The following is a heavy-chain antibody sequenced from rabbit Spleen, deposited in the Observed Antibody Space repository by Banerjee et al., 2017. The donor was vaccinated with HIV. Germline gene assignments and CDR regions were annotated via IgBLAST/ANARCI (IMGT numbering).Heavy chain of an antibody. CDR2: IHRDTSGA. J-gene: IGHJ3*01. CDR1: GFSLSSYD. CDR3: ARSIDGSWYTLTRLDL. D-gene: IGHD5-1*01. Sequence: QSLEESGGGLVQPEGSLTLTCKASGFSLSSYDMSWVRQAPGKGLEWIGFIHRDTSGAYFANWAKGRFTISKTSSTTVTLQMTSLTAADTATYFCARSIDGSWYTLTRLDLWGQGTLVTVS. V-gene: IGHV1S40*01.